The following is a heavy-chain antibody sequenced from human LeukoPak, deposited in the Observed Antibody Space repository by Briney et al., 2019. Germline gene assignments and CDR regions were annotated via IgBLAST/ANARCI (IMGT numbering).Heavy chain of an antibody. J-gene: IGHJ5*02. CDR3: ARGPGGCSGGSCYHDH. D-gene: IGHD2-15*01. Sequence: SETLSLTCTVSGGSISSSSYYWGWIRQPPGKGLEWIGSIYYSGSTYYNPSLKSRVTISVDTSKNQFSLKLSSVTAADTAVYYCARGPGGCSGGSCYHDHWGQGTLVTVPS. CDR2: IYYSGST. V-gene: IGHV4-39*07. CDR1: GGSISSSSYY.